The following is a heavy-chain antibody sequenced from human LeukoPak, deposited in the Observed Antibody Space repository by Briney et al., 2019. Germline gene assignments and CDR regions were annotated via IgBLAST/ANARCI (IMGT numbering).Heavy chain of an antibody. CDR3: ARNPPRPDGYAQYFDY. J-gene: IGHJ4*02. CDR2: IFPGDSDT. CDR1: GYSSITHW. Sequence: GESLKFSCQGSGYSSITHWIGWVRQLPGKGLEWMGIIFPGDSDTRYSPSFQGQVTNSVDKSISTAYLQWSSLKASDTAMYYCARNPPRPDGYAQYFDYWGQGTLVTVSS. V-gene: IGHV5-51*01. D-gene: IGHD5-24*01.